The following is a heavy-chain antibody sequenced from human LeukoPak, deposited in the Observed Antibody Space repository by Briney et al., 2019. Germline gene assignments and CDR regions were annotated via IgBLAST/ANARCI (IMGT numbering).Heavy chain of an antibody. V-gene: IGHV3-23*01. CDR1: GFTFSSYA. CDR2: ISGSGGST. J-gene: IGHJ5*02. Sequence: PGGSLRLSCAASGFTFSSYAMSWVRQAPGKGLEWVSAISGSGGSTYYADSVKGRFTISRDNSKNTLYLQMNSLRAEDTAVYYCAAGARSSLPNFAWFDPWGQGTLVTVSS. CDR3: AAGARSSLPNFAWFDP. D-gene: IGHD2-15*01.